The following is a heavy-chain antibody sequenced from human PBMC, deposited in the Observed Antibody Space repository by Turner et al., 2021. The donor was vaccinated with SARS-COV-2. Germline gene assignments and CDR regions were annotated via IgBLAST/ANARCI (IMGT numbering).Heavy chain of an antibody. V-gene: IGHV1-24*01. D-gene: IGHD6-19*01. CDR2: FDPEDGET. J-gene: IGHJ6*02. CDR3: ATGVAVAGTPSKYYYYYGMDV. CDR1: GYTLTELS. Sequence: QVQLVQSGAEVKKPGASVKVSCKVSGYTLTELSMHWVRQAPGKGLEWMGGFDPEDGETIYAQKFQGRVTMTEDTSTDTAYMELSSLRSEDTAVYYWATGVAVAGTPSKYYYYYGMDVWGQGTTVTVSS.